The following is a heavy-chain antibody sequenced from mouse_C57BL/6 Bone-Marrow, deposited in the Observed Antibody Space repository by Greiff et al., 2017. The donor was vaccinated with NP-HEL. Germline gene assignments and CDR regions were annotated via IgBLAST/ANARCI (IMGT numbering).Heavy chain of an antibody. CDR3: ARYYGSYWYFDV. J-gene: IGHJ1*03. V-gene: IGHV14-3*01. CDR2: IDPANGNT. CDR1: GFNITNTY. Sequence: VQLQQSVAELVRPGASVKLSCTASGFNITNTYMPWVKQRPAQGLEWIGRIDPANGNTKYAPKFQGKATITADTSSNTAYLQLSSLTSEDTAIYYCARYYGSYWYFDVWGTGTTVTVSS. D-gene: IGHD1-1*01.